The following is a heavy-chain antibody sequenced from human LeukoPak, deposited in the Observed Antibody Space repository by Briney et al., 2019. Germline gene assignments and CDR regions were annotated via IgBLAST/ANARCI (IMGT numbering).Heavy chain of an antibody. D-gene: IGHD6-13*01. CDR2: ISSSSSTI. CDR3: ASQLGDASDI. Sequence: GGSLRLSCAASGFTFSSYEMNWVRQAPGKGLEWVSYISSSSSTIYYADSVKGRFTISRDNGKNSLYLQMNSLRAEDTAVYYCASQLGDASDIWGQGTMVTVSS. CDR1: GFTFSSYE. J-gene: IGHJ3*02. V-gene: IGHV3-48*03.